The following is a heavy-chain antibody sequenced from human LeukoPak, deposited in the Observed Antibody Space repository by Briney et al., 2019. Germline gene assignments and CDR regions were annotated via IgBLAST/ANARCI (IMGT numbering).Heavy chain of an antibody. D-gene: IGHD3-10*01. Sequence: SETLSLTCTVSGGSISSYYWSWIRQPPGKGLEWIGYIYYSGSTNYNPSLKSRVTISVDTSKNQFSLKLSSVTAADTAVYYCASQSEVRGVYFDYWGQGTLVTVSS. J-gene: IGHJ4*02. V-gene: IGHV4-59*12. CDR3: ASQSEVRGVYFDY. CDR2: IYYSGST. CDR1: GGSISSYY.